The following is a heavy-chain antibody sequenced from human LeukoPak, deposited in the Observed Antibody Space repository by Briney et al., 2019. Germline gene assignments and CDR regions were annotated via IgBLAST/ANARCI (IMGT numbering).Heavy chain of an antibody. Sequence: SETLSLTCTVSGGSISSYYWSWIRQPPGKGLEWIGYIYYSGSTNYNPSLKSRGTISVDTSKNQFSLKLSSVTAADTAVYYCARGGPLRGSMKGAFDIWGQGTMVTVSS. D-gene: IGHD3-10*01. CDR2: IYYSGST. V-gene: IGHV4-59*01. J-gene: IGHJ3*02. CDR3: ARGGPLRGSMKGAFDI. CDR1: GGSISSYY.